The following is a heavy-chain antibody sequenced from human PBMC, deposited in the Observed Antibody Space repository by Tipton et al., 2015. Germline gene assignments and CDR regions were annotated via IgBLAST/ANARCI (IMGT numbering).Heavy chain of an antibody. CDR1: GGPVSSGTYF. D-gene: IGHD3-22*01. CDR3: ARDAWAGDSRGFYYIY. Sequence: TLSLTCTVSGGPVSSGTYFWGWIRQTPGKGLEWIGYISHRDGTYYNPSLKSRVTISVDRSKNQFSLRLNSVTAADTAVYFCARDAWAGDSRGFYYIYWGQGTLVRVSS. J-gene: IGHJ4*02. V-gene: IGHV4-61*01. CDR2: ISHRDGT.